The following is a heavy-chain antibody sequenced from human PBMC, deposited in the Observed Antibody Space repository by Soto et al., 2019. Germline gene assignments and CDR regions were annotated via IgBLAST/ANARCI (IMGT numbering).Heavy chain of an antibody. CDR2: ISAYNGNT. CDR3: ARGSGVLRGYYYGIDV. CDR1: GYTFTSYG. V-gene: IGHV1-18*01. D-gene: IGHD3-10*01. J-gene: IGHJ6*02. Sequence: QVQLVQSGAEVKKPGASVKVSCKASGYTFTSYGISWVRQAPGQGLEWMGWISAYNGNTNYAQKLHGRVTMTTDTPTRTAHIELRSLSSDDTAVYYCARGSGVLRGYYYGIDVWGQGTTVTLSS.